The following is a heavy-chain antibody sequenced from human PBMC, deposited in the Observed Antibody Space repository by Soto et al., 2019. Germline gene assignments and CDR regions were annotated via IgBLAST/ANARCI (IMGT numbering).Heavy chain of an antibody. J-gene: IGHJ5*02. V-gene: IGHV1-18*04. CDR2: ISAYNGNT. CDR1: GYTFTSYG. Sequence: ASVKVSCKASGYTFTSYGISWVRQAPGQGLEWMGWISAYNGNTNYAQKLQGRVTMTTDTSTSTAYMELRSLRSDDTAVYYCARVSIAAAGKGNWFDPWGQGTLVTVSS. CDR3: ARVSIAAAGKGNWFDP. D-gene: IGHD6-13*01.